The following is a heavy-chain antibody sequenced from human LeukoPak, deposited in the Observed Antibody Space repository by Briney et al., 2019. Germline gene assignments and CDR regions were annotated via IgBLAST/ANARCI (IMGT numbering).Heavy chain of an antibody. J-gene: IGHJ6*03. Sequence: SETLSLTCTVSGYSISSGYYWGWIRQPPGKGLEWIGTIYHSGSTYYNPSLKSRVTISVDTSKNQFSLKLSSVTAADTAVYYCARGARGLYYYYYYYMDVWGKGTTVTVSS. CDR1: GYSISSGYY. D-gene: IGHD3-16*01. CDR2: IYHSGST. CDR3: ARGARGLYYYYYYYMDV. V-gene: IGHV4-38-2*02.